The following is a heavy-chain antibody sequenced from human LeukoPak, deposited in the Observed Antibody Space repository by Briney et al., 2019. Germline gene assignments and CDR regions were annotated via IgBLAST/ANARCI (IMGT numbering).Heavy chain of an antibody. Sequence: SETLSLTCTVSGGSISGYYWSWIRQPPGKGLEWIGYVYNSGDSDYNPSLKSRVSISVDTSKNQLSLKLSSVTAADTAVYYCARAHSNNWRFDYWGQGTLVTVSS. V-gene: IGHV4-59*01. CDR1: GGSISGYY. CDR2: VYNSGDS. J-gene: IGHJ4*02. CDR3: ARAHSNNWRFDY. D-gene: IGHD6-13*01.